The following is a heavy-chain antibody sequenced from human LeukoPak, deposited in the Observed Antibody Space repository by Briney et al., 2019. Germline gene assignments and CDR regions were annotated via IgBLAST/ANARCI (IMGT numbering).Heavy chain of an antibody. D-gene: IGHD7-27*01. V-gene: IGHV3-48*04. CDR2: ISSSSSTI. CDR3: ARENGEYYMDV. J-gene: IGHJ6*03. Sequence: GSLRLSCAASGFTFSSYSMNWVRQAPGKGLEWVSYISSSSSTIYYADSVKGRFTISRDNAKNSLYLQMNSLRAEDTAVYYCARENGEYYMDVWGKGTTVTVSS. CDR1: GFTFSSYS.